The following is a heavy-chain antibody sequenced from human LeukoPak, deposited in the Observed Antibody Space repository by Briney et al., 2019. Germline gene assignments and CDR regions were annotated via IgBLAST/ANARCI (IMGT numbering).Heavy chain of an antibody. Sequence: KPSETLSLTCTVSGGSISSSSYYWGWIRQPPGKGLEWIGSIYYAGSTYYNPSLKSRVTISADTSKNQFSLKLTSVTAADTAVYYCARDNEVDGWYTNFDYWGQGTLVTVSS. CDR1: GGSISSSSYY. CDR3: ARDNEVDGWYTNFDY. J-gene: IGHJ4*02. D-gene: IGHD2-15*01. V-gene: IGHV4-39*07. CDR2: IYYAGST.